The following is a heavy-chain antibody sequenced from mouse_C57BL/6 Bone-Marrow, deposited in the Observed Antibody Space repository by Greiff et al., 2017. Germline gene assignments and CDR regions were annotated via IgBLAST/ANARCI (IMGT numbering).Heavy chain of an antibody. CDR3: ARRTTVVATDAMDY. CDR1: GYTFTDYN. CDR2: INPNNGGT. J-gene: IGHJ4*01. Sequence: EVQLQESGPELVKPGASVKMSCKASGYTFTDYNMHWVKQSHGKSLEWIGYINPNNGGTSYNQKFKGKATLTVNKSSSTAYMERRSLTSEDSAVYYCARRTTVVATDAMDYWGQGTSVTVSS. D-gene: IGHD1-1*01. V-gene: IGHV1-22*01.